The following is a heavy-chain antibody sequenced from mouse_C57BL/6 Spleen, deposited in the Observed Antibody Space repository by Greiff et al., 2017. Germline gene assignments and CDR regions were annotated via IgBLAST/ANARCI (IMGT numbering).Heavy chain of an antibody. J-gene: IGHJ2*01. CDR3: ARSGSNYEGNY. D-gene: IGHD2-5*01. CDR1: GYTFTSYW. Sequence: QVQLQQPGTELVKPGASVKLSCKASGYTFTSYWMNWVKQRPGQGLEWIGNINPSNGGTIYNEKFKSKATLTVDKSSSTAYMQLSSLTSEDSAVYYCARSGSNYEGNYWGQGTTLTVSS. CDR2: INPSNGGT. V-gene: IGHV1-53*01.